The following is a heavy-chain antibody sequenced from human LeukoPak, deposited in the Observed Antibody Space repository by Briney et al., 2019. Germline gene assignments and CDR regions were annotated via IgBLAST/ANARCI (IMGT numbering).Heavy chain of an antibody. Sequence: PSETLSLTCAVSGDSISSSHWWSWVRQSPGKGLEWIGNIFYSGSTYYSPSLKSRVTISLDTSRNQFSLKLNSVTAADTAVYYCAKSNGYGLVDIWGQGTMVTVSS. CDR1: GDSISSSHW. D-gene: IGHD3-10*01. V-gene: IGHV4-4*02. CDR3: AKSNGYGLVDI. CDR2: IFYSGST. J-gene: IGHJ3*02.